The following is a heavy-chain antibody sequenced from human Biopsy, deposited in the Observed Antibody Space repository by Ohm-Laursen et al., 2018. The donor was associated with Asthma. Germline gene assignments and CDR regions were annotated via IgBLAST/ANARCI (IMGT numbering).Heavy chain of an antibody. CDR3: ARAVDYSHYYGIDV. CDR2: ISVYNGNT. D-gene: IGHD3-10*01. J-gene: IGHJ6*02. Sequence: SVKVSCNASGYTFNSAGITWVRQAPGQGLEWMGWISVYNGNTKVAQKLQDRVTMIADTSTSTAYMELRSLRSDDTAVYFCARAVDYSHYYGIDVWGQGTTVTVS. CDR1: GYTFNSAG. V-gene: IGHV1-18*01.